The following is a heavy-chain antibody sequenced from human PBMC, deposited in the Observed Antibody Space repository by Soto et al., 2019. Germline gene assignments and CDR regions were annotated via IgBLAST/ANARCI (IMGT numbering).Heavy chain of an antibody. V-gene: IGHV3-23*01. CDR3: AKSMVRGVMGYYMDV. CDR1: GFTFSSYA. J-gene: IGHJ6*03. CDR2: ISGSGGST. D-gene: IGHD3-10*01. Sequence: GSLRLSCAASGFTFSSYAMSWVRQAPGKGLEWVSAISGSGGSTYYADSVKGRFTISRDNSKNTLYLQMNSLRAEDTAVYYCAKSMVRGVMGYYMDVWGKGTTVTVSS.